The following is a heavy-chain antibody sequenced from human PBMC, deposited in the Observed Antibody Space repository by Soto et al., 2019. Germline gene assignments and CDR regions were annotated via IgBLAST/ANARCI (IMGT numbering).Heavy chain of an antibody. Sequence: SETLSLTCSVSGGSISNYFWSWFRQPPGKGLEWIGEMNYSGSTDYNPSLKSRVTLSVDTSKNQSNLNLSSVTAADTAVYYCARGPRYSSSWYAMGGKRTFDYWGQATLVTVSS. CDR3: ARGPRYSSSWYAMGGKRTFDY. V-gene: IGHV4-59*12. CDR2: MNYSGST. J-gene: IGHJ4*02. CDR1: GGSISNYF. D-gene: IGHD6-13*01.